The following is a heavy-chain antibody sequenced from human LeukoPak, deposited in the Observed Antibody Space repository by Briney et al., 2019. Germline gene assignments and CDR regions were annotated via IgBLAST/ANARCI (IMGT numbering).Heavy chain of an antibody. CDR2: ISSSSSTI. CDR1: GFTFSSYS. V-gene: IGHV3-48*01. Sequence: GGSLRLSCAASGFTFSSYSMNWVRQAPGKGLEWVSYISSSSSTIYYADSVKGRFTISRDNAKNSLYLQMNSLRAEDTAVYYCARGLKQYYDFWSGYQTKYYYYYMDVWGKGTTVTISS. J-gene: IGHJ6*03. CDR3: ARGLKQYYDFWSGYQTKYYYYYMDV. D-gene: IGHD3-3*01.